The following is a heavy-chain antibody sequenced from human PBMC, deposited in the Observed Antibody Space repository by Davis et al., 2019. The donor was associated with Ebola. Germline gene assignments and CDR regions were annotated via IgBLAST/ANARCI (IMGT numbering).Heavy chain of an antibody. CDR3: ARGDSSGWYGDY. CDR1: GFTFSSYG. D-gene: IGHD6-19*01. Sequence: GESLKISCAASGFTFSSYGMHWVRQAPGKGLEWVAVIWYDGSNKYYADSVKGRFTISRDNSKKTLYLQMNSLRAEDTAVYYCARGDSSGWYGDYWGQGTLVTVSS. V-gene: IGHV3-33*01. J-gene: IGHJ4*02. CDR2: IWYDGSNK.